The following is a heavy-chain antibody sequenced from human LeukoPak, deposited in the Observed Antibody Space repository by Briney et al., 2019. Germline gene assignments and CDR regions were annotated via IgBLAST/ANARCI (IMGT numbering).Heavy chain of an antibody. CDR2: MNPNSGNT. CDR1: GYTFTSYD. D-gene: IGHD3-3*01. J-gene: IGHJ6*03. V-gene: IGHV1-8*01. Sequence: ASVKVSCKGSGYTFTSYDINWVRQATGQGLEWMGWMNPNSGNTGYGKKFQGRVTITRNTSISTAYMELSSLRSEDTAVYYCARRYYDFWSGYPVNYYYYMDVWGKGTTVTVSS. CDR3: ARRYYDFWSGYPVNYYYYMDV.